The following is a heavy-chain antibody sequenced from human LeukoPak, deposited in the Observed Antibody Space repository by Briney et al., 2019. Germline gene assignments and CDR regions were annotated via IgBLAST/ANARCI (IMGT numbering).Heavy chain of an antibody. CDR1: GFTFSSYA. J-gene: IGHJ4*02. V-gene: IGHV3-30-3*01. D-gene: IGHD2-8*02. CDR3: ARDLVGLTGDF. Sequence: PGRSLRLSCAASGFTFSSYAMHWVRQAPGKGLEWVAVISYDGSNKYYADSVKGRFTISRDNSKNTLYLQMNSLRAEDTAVYYCARDLVGLTGDFWGQGALVTVSS. CDR2: ISYDGSNK.